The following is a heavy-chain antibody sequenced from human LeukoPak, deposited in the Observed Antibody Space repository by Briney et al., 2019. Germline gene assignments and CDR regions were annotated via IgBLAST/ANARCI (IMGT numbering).Heavy chain of an antibody. CDR2: ISSSSSTI. CDR1: GFTFSSYS. CDR3: ARTQLNGSRAP. J-gene: IGHJ5*02. Sequence: GSLRLSCAASGFTFSSYSMNWVRQAPGKGLEWVSYISSSSSTIYYADSVKGRFTISRDNAKNSLYLQMNGLRADDTAVYYCARTQLNGSRAPWGQGTLVTVSS. V-gene: IGHV3-48*04. D-gene: IGHD3-10*01.